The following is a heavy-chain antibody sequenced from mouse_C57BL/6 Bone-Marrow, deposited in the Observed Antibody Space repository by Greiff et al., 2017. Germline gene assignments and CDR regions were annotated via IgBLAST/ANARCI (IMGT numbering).Heavy chain of an antibody. CDR3: AKHSNLYYYAMDY. J-gene: IGHJ4*01. D-gene: IGHD2-5*01. Sequence: VMLVESGPGLVAPSQSLSITCTVSGFSLTSYAISWVRQPPGKGLEWLGVIWTGGGTNYNSALKSRLSISKDNSKSQVFLKMNSLQTDDTAMYYCAKHSNLYYYAMDYWGQGTSVTVSS. V-gene: IGHV2-9-1*01. CDR2: IWTGGGT. CDR1: GFSLTSYA.